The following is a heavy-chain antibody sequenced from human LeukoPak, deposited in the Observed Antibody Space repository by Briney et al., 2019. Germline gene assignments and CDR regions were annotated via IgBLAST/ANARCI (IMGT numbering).Heavy chain of an antibody. CDR3: AELGITMIGGV. V-gene: IGHV3-48*03. J-gene: IGHJ6*04. CDR2: ISSSGSTI. Sequence: GESLRLSCAASGFTFSSYEMNWVRQAHGKGLEWVSYISSSGSTIYYADSVKGRFTISRDNAKNSLYLQMNSLRAEDTAVYCCAELGITMIGGVWGKGTTVTISS. CDR1: GFTFSSYE. D-gene: IGHD3-10*02.